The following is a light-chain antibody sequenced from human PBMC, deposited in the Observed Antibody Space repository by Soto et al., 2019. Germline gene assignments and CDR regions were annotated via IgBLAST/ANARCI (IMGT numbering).Light chain of an antibody. CDR3: DAYTSYPYP. Sequence: DLQMTQAPSTLSASVGDRVTITCRASQRSSSWLAWYQQKPGKAPKLLFYKASSLESRVPSRFSGSGSGTELTITISSLQPDDVGAYYCDAYTSYPYPFGQGTKLASK. V-gene: IGKV1-5*03. CDR2: KAS. CDR1: QRSSSW. J-gene: IGKJ2*01.